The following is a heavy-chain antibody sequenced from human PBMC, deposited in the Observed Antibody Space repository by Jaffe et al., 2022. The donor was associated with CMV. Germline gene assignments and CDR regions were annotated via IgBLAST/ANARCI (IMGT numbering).Heavy chain of an antibody. Sequence: EVQLVESGGGLVQPGGSLRLSCAASGFTFSSYEMNWVRQAPGKGLEWVSYISSSGSTIYYADSVKGRFTISRDNAKNSLYLQMNSLRAEDTAVYYCARAPWGWWSFDYWGQGTLVTVSS. CDR1: GFTFSSYE. D-gene: IGHD2-8*02. J-gene: IGHJ4*02. CDR2: ISSSGSTI. V-gene: IGHV3-48*03. CDR3: ARAPWGWWSFDY.